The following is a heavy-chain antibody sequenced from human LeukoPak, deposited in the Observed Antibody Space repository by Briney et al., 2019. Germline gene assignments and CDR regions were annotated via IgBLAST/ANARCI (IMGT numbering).Heavy chain of an antibody. J-gene: IGHJ4*02. D-gene: IGHD3-22*01. CDR2: ISAYNDNT. CDR1: GYTLTNYG. Sequence: ASVKVSCKASGYTLTNYGVSWVRQAPGQGLEWMGWISAYNDNTNYAQKLQGRVTMTTDTSTSTAYMELRSLRSDDTAVYYCARVRLGYDSSGYYSFLDYWGQGTLVTVSS. CDR3: ARVRLGYDSSGYYSFLDY. V-gene: IGHV1-18*01.